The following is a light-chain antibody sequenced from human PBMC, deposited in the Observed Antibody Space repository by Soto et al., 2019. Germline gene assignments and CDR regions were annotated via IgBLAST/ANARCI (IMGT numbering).Light chain of an antibody. CDR2: EVR. V-gene: IGLV2-14*01. CDR3: SSYTSSNTLL. J-gene: IGLJ2*01. CDR1: SSDVGAYKF. Sequence: QSVLTQPASVSGSPGQSITISCTGTSSDVGAYKFVSWYQQHPGKAPKLMIFEVRNRPSGVSNRFSGSKSGNTASLTISGLQAEDDADYYCSSYTSSNTLLFGGGTKLTV.